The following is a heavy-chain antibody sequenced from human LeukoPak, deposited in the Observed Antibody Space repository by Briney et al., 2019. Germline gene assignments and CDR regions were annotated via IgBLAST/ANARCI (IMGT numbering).Heavy chain of an antibody. CDR1: GGSISSSSYY. Sequence: SETLSLTCTVSGGSISSSSYYWGWIRQPPGKGLEWIGSIYYSGSTYYNPSLKSRVTISVDTSKNQFSLKLSSVTAADTAVYYCARHLGSRYYYYYYMDVWGKGTTVTVSS. J-gene: IGHJ6*03. CDR2: IYYSGST. CDR3: ARHLGSRYYYYYYMDV. D-gene: IGHD6-13*01. V-gene: IGHV4-39*01.